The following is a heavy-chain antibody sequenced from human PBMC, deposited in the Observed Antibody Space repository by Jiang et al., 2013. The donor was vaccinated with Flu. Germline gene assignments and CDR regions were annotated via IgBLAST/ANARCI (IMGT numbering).Heavy chain of an antibody. CDR2: IYYSGST. CDR3: ARAEHYDILTGYYMGPFQGAGSSWFDP. Sequence: GSGLVKPSETLSLTCTVSGGSISSYYWSWIRQPPGKGLEWIGYIYYSGSTNYNPSLKSRVTISVDTSKNQFSLKLSSVTAADTAVYYCARAEHYDILTGYYMGPFQGAGSSWFDPWGQGTLVTVSS. D-gene: IGHD3-9*01. CDR1: GGSISSYY. J-gene: IGHJ5*02. V-gene: IGHV4-59*01.